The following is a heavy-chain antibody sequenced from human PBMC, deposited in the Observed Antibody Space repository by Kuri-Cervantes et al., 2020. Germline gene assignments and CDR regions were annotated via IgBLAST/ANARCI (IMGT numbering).Heavy chain of an antibody. CDR3: ARERPNSGYDYVFDY. V-gene: IGHV1-2*04. CDR1: GYTFTSYA. CDR2: IVPIFGTT. D-gene: IGHD5-12*01. Sequence: ASVKVSCKASGYTFTSYAINWVRQAPGHGLEWMGGIVPIFGTTNYAHKFQGWVTMTRDTSISTAYMELSRLRSDDTAVYYCARERPNSGYDYVFDYWGQGTLVTVSS. J-gene: IGHJ4*02.